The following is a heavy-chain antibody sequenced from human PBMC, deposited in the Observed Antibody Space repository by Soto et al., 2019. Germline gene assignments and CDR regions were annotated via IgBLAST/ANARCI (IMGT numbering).Heavy chain of an antibody. J-gene: IGHJ4*02. V-gene: IGHV4-59*01. CDR2: VYYSGNS. Sequence: SETLSLTXTVSGGSISTFYWSWIRQPPGKGLEWIGYVYYSGNSNYNPSLKSRVTISVQTSKNQISLKLSSVTAADTAVYYCARGGSSWFWFWGQGTLVTVSS. CDR3: ARGGSSWFWF. CDR1: GGSISTFY. D-gene: IGHD6-13*01.